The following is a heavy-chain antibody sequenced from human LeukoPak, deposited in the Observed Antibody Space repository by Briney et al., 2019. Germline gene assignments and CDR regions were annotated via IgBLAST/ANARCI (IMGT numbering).Heavy chain of an antibody. V-gene: IGHV3-48*01. D-gene: IGHD6-13*01. CDR1: GFTFSSYG. CDR2: ISSSSSTI. Sequence: GGSLRLSCAASGFTFSSYGMHWVRQAPGKGLEWVSYISSSSSTIYYADSVKGRFTISRDNAKNSLYLQMNSLRAEDTAVYYCAREGYSSSFGYYYYYMDVWGKGTTVTVSS. J-gene: IGHJ6*03. CDR3: AREGYSSSFGYYYYYMDV.